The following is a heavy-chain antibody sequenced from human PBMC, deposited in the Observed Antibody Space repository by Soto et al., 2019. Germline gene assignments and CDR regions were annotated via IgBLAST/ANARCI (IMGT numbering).Heavy chain of an antibody. CDR2: IYYSGST. CDR1: GGSISSYY. CDR3: ARAVYSSGWYYFDY. Sequence: SETLSFTCTVSGGSISSYYWSWIRQPPGKGLEWIGYIYYSGSTNYNPSLKSRVTISVDTSKNQFSLKLSSVTAADTAVYYCARAVYSSGWYYFDYWGQGTLVTVSS. J-gene: IGHJ4*02. D-gene: IGHD6-19*01. V-gene: IGHV4-59*01.